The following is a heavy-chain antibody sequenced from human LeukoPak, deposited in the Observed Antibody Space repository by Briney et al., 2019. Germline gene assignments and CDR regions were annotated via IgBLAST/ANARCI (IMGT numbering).Heavy chain of an antibody. Sequence: GGSLRLSCAASGFTFSSYAMSWVRQAPGKGLEWVSAISGSGGSTYYADSVKGRFTISRDNSKNTLYLQMDSLRAEDTAVYYCAKIIQLWSTGPFDYWGQGTLVTVSS. CDR3: AKIIQLWSTGPFDY. CDR1: GFTFSSYA. V-gene: IGHV3-23*01. D-gene: IGHD5-18*01. J-gene: IGHJ4*02. CDR2: ISGSGGST.